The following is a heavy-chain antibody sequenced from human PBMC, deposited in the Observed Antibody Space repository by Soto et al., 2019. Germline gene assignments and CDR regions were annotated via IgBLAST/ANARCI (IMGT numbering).Heavy chain of an antibody. CDR1: GGTFSSYA. J-gene: IGHJ4*02. Sequence: SVKFSCTASGGTFSSYAISWVRQAPGQGLEWMGGIIPIFGTANYAQKFQGRVTITADKSTSTAYMELSSLRSEDTAVYYCARGTRYSYDYYYFDYWGQGTLVTVSS. D-gene: IGHD5-18*01. CDR2: IIPIFGTA. CDR3: ARGTRYSYDYYYFDY. V-gene: IGHV1-69*06.